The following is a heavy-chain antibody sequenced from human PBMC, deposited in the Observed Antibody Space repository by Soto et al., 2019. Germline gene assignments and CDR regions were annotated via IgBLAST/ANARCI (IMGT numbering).Heavy chain of an antibody. V-gene: IGHV3-21*04. J-gene: IGHJ4*02. CDR2: ISSSSSYI. CDR1: GFTFSSYS. Sequence: SLRLSCAASGFTFSSYSMNWVRQAPGKGLEWVSSISSSSSYIYYADSVKGRFTISRDNAKNSLYLQMNSLRAEDTAVYYCARERGSGSYIFDYWGQGTLVTVSS. D-gene: IGHD3-10*01. CDR3: ARERGSGSYIFDY.